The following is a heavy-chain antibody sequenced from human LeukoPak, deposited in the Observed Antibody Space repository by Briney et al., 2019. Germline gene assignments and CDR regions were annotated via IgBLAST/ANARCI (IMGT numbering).Heavy chain of an antibody. Sequence: PGGSLRLSCAASGFTFSSYWMSWVRQAPGKELEWVANIKQDGSDKSYVDSVRGRFTVARDTAKNLLYLQMNSLRVEDTAVYYCARNGFVWASGIDYGWFDSWGQGTLVTVSS. J-gene: IGHJ5*01. CDR2: IKQDGSDK. CDR3: ARNGFVWASGIDYGWFDS. V-gene: IGHV3-7*05. CDR1: GFTFSSYW. D-gene: IGHD4-17*01.